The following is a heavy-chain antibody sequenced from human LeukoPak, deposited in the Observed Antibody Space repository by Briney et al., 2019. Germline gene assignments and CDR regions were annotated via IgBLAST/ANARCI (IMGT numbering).Heavy chain of an antibody. Sequence: GESLKISCKGSGYSFSSYWIGWVRQVPGKGLEWMGIIYPGDSDTRYNPSFQGQVTISADKSISTASLQWSSLKASDTAMYYCARLGTYCGGDCTNWYLDLWGRGTLVTVSS. CDR3: ARLGTYCGGDCTNWYLDL. D-gene: IGHD2-21*02. CDR2: IYPGDSDT. CDR1: GYSFSSYW. J-gene: IGHJ2*01. V-gene: IGHV5-51*01.